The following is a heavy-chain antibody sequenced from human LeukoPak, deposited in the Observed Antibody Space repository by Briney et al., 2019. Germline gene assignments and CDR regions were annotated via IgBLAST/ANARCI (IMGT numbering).Heavy chain of an antibody. D-gene: IGHD3-10*01. Sequence: GGSLRLSCAASGFTFINAWMAWVRQAPGKGLEWVSGIRAGGDNTYYADSVKGRFTISRDNSKNTLYLQMNSLRAEDTAVYYCAKGMVRGVILKGFDYWGQGTLVTVSS. CDR3: AKGMVRGVILKGFDY. V-gene: IGHV3-23*01. CDR2: IRAGGDNT. J-gene: IGHJ4*02. CDR1: GFTFINAW.